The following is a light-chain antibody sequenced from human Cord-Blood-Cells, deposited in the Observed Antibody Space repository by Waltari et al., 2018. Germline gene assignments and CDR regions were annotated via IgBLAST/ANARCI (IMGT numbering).Light chain of an antibody. CDR3: GTWDSSLSALV. Sequence: QSVLTQPPSVSAAPGQKVTIPCSGSSSNIGNNYVPWYQQLPGTAPKLLIYENNKRPSGIPDRFSGSKSGTSATLGITGLQTGDEADYYCGTWDSSLSALVFGGGTKLTVL. CDR1: SSNIGNNY. V-gene: IGLV1-51*02. J-gene: IGLJ2*01. CDR2: ENN.